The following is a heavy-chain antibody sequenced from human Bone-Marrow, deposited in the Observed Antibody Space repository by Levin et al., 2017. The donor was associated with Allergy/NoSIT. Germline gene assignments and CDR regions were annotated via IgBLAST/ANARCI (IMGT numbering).Heavy chain of an antibody. CDR1: GFSLSNGRMG. CDR3: ATYHDVLTKYYYFDN. D-gene: IGHD3-9*01. V-gene: IGHV2-26*01. Sequence: SGPTLVKPTETLTLTCTVSGFSLSNGRMGVNWIRQPPGKALEWLAHIFSNDEKSYSTSLKSRLTISKDTSKSQVVLTMTNMDPVDTATYYCATYHDVLTKYYYFDNWGQGTLVTVSS. J-gene: IGHJ4*02. CDR2: IFSNDEK.